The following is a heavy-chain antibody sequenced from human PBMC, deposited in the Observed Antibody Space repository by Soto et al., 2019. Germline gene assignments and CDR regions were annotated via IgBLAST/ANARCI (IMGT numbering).Heavy chain of an antibody. D-gene: IGHD2-8*02. Sequence: EVQLVESGGGLVQPGGSLRLSCAASGFTFSSYWMTWLRQAPGKGLEWVANINPDGSAKYYVDSVKGRFTISRDNAKNSLYLQMNSLRFEDTAVYYCAAPPTGNVYFTHWGQVALVTVSS. CDR1: GFTFSSYW. V-gene: IGHV3-7*01. CDR2: INPDGSAK. CDR3: AAPPTGNVYFTH. J-gene: IGHJ1*01.